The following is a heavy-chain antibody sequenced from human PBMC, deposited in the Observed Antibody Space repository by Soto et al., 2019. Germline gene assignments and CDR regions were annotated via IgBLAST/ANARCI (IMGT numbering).Heavy chain of an antibody. V-gene: IGHV1-3*05. J-gene: IGHJ4*02. Sequence: QVQLVQSGAEEKKPGASVKVSCKASGYTFTSYAMHWVRQAPGQRLEWMGWINAGNGNTKYSQKFQGRVTITRDTSATIADMVLSSLRSQDTAVYYGARVITLPTPLAHWGQGAMATVSS. D-gene: IGHD3-10*01. CDR3: ARVITLPTPLAH. CDR2: INAGNGNT. CDR1: GYTFTSYA.